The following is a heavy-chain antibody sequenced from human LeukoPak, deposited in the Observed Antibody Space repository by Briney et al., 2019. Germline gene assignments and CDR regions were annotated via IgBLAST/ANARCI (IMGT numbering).Heavy chain of an antibody. CDR3: ARDHGSGSYWGPKFDY. CDR1: GFTFSSYG. V-gene: IGHV3-30*02. D-gene: IGHD1-26*01. Sequence: PGGSLRLPCAASGFTFSSYGMHWVRQAPGKGLEWVAFIRYDGSNKYYADSVKGRFTISRDNSKNTLYLQMNSLRAEDTAVYYCARDHGSGSYWGPKFDYWGQGTLVTVSS. CDR2: IRYDGSNK. J-gene: IGHJ4*02.